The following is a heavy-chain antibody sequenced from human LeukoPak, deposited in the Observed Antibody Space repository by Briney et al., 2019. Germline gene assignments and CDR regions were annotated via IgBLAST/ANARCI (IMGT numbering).Heavy chain of an antibody. D-gene: IGHD5-12*01. CDR2: IYHSGST. Sequence: PSETLSLTCAVSGGSISSGGYSWSWIRQPPGKGLEWIGYIYHSGSTYYNPSLKSRVTISVDRSKNQFSLKLSSMTAADTAVYYCARVGYGVDYWGQGTLVTVSS. CDR1: GGSISSGGYS. CDR3: ARVGYGVDY. J-gene: IGHJ4*02. V-gene: IGHV4-30-2*01.